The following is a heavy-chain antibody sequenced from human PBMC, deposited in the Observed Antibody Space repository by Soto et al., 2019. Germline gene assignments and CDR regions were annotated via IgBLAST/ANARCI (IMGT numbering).Heavy chain of an antibody. CDR3: AREGPDDAFDI. J-gene: IGHJ3*02. V-gene: IGHV3-21*01. CDR1: GFTFSSYS. CDR2: ISSSSSSYI. Sequence: GGSLRLSCAASGFTFSSYSMNWVRQAPGKGLEWVSSISSSSSSYIYYADSVKGRFTISRDNAKNSLYLQMNSLRAEDTAVYYCAREGPDDAFDIWGQGTMVTVSS.